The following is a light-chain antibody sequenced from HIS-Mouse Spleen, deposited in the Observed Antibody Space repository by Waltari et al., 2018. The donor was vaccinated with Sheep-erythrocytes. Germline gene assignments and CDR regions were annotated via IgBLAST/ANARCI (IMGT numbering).Light chain of an antibody. CDR2: EGS. CDR1: SSHAGRSNL. Sequence: QSALTQPASVSGSPGPSITIPCTGTSSHAGRSNLLLWYQPHPGKAPKLMIYEGSKRPSGVSNRFSGSKSGNTASLTISGLQAEDEADYYCCSYAGSSTPWVFGGGTKLTVL. J-gene: IGLJ3*02. CDR3: CSYAGSSTPWV. V-gene: IGLV2-23*01.